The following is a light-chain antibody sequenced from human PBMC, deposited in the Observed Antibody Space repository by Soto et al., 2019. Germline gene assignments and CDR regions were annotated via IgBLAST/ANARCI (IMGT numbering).Light chain of an antibody. CDR1: SSDVGGYNY. CDR2: DVS. V-gene: IGLV2-14*01. CDR3: SSYTGSSTYVV. Sequence: QSALTQPASVSGSPGQSITISCTGTSSDVGGYNYVSWYQQHPGKAPKLMIYDVSNRPSGVSNRFSGSKSGNTASLTISGLQAEDEADDYCSSYTGSSTYVVFGGGTKLTVL. J-gene: IGLJ2*01.